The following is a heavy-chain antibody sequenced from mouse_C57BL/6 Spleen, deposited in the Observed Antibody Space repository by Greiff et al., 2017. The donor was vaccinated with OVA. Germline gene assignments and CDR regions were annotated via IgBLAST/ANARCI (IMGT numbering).Heavy chain of an antibody. CDR2: IYPGDGDT. CDR1: GYAFSSSW. V-gene: IGHV1-82*01. Sequence: QVQLQQSGPELVKPGASVKISCKASGYAFSSSWMNWVKQRPGKGLEWIGRIYPGDGDTNYNGKFKGKATLTADKSSSTAYMQLSSLTSEYSAVYFCARGYYGSSYWYFDVWGTGTTVTVSS. CDR3: ARGYYGSSYWYFDV. J-gene: IGHJ1*03. D-gene: IGHD1-1*01.